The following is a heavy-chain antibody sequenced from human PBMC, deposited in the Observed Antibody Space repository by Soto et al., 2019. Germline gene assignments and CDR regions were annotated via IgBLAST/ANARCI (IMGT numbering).Heavy chain of an antibody. Sequence: GSLRLSCAASGFTFSTYGMHWVRQAPGKGLEWVAVISYDGSNKYYADSVKGRFTISRDNSKNTLYLQMNSLRAEDTAVYYCAKPRLVSSGYGDYWCQGTLVTVSS. CDR3: AKPRLVSSGYGDY. CDR1: GFTFSTYG. CDR2: ISYDGSNK. J-gene: IGHJ4*02. D-gene: IGHD3-22*01. V-gene: IGHV3-30*18.